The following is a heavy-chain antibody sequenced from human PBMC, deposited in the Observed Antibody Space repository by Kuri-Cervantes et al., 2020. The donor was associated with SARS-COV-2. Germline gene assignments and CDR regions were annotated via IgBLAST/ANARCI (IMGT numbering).Heavy chain of an antibody. J-gene: IGHJ1*01. V-gene: IGHV3-21*01. Sequence: GESLKISCAASGFTFSTYSVNWVRQAPGKGLEWVSSISSDSSYIHYADSVRGRFTISRDNAKNSLFLHMNSLRAEDTAVYYCARDSDDDVWSGYSTAEYFQHWGQGTLVTVSS. CDR1: GFTFSTYS. D-gene: IGHD3-3*01. CDR3: ARDSDDDVWSGYSTAEYFQH. CDR2: ISSDSSYI.